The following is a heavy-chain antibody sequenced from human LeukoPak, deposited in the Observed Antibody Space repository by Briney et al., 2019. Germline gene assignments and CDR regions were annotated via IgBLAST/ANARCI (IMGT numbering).Heavy chain of an antibody. J-gene: IGHJ5*02. CDR1: GYSFTSYW. Sequence: GESLKISCKGSGYSFTSYWIGWVRQMPGKGLEWMGIIYPGDSDTRYSPSFQGQVTISADKSISTAYLQWSSLKASDTAMYYCARHPSFCSGGSCYRPFDPWGQGTLVTVSS. CDR2: IYPGDSDT. D-gene: IGHD2-15*01. V-gene: IGHV5-51*01. CDR3: ARHPSFCSGGSCYRPFDP.